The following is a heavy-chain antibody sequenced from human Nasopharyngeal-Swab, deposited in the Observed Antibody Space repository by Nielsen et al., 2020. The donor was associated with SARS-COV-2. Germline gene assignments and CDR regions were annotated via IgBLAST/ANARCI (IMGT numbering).Heavy chain of an antibody. V-gene: IGHV3-23*01. CDR3: AKLPHGTYYDYFDY. CDR2: ISGSGDST. Sequence: GESLKISCAASGFTFSSYGMHWVRQVPGKGLEWVSAISGSGDSTYYADSVKGRFTISRDNSKNTLYLQMNSLRAEDTALYYCAKLPHGTYYDYFDYWGQGTLVTVSS. J-gene: IGHJ4*02. CDR1: GFTFSSYG. D-gene: IGHD1-26*01.